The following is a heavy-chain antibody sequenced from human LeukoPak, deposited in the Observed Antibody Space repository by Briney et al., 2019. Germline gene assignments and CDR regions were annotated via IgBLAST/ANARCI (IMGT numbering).Heavy chain of an antibody. CDR1: GFTVSSNY. CDR2: IYDNGDT. D-gene: IGHD3-9*01. CDR3: VSHSDPLTGYSFDY. V-gene: IGHV3-53*01. J-gene: IGHJ4*02. Sequence: GGSLRLSCAASGFTVSSNYMSWVRQAPGKGLEWVSIIYDNGDTYYADSVKGRFTVTRDSSKNTVSLEMNSLRVDDTAVYYCVSHSDPLTGYSFDYWGQGTLVTVSS.